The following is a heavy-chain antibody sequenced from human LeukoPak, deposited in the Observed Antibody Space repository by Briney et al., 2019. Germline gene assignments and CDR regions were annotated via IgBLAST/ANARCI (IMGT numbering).Heavy chain of an antibody. D-gene: IGHD3-22*01. CDR1: GGSISSSSYY. CDR2: IYYSGST. V-gene: IGHV4-39*07. CDR3: ASPSFVYYYDSSGYWAH. Sequence: SETLSLTCTVSGGSISSSSYYWGWIRQPPGKGLEWIGSIYYSGSTYYNPSLKSRVTIPVDTSKNQFSLKLSSVTAADTAVYYCASPSFVYYYDSSGYWAHWGQGTLVTVSS. J-gene: IGHJ4*02.